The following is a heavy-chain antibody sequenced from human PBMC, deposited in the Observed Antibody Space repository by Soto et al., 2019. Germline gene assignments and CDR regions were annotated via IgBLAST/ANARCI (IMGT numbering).Heavy chain of an antibody. CDR3: ARAPQYYDFWSGYYRSGDLKLYFDS. V-gene: IGHV3-7*03. J-gene: IGHJ4*02. D-gene: IGHD3-3*01. CDR2: LNQDGSEK. CDR1: VFTFSTYW. Sequence: PGGSLRLSCTASVFTFSTYWMTWVRQAPGKGLEWVANLNQDGSEKYYGDSVKGRFTISRDNTKNSLYLQMNSLRAEDTAVYYCARAPQYYDFWSGYYRSGDLKLYFDSWGQGTLVTVSS.